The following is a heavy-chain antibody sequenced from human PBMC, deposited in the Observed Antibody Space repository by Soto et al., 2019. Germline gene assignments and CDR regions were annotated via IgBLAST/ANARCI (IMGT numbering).Heavy chain of an antibody. CDR1: GRSFSGYY. CDR2: INHSGST. CDR3: ARGREYSSGWRHRANYGMDV. D-gene: IGHD6-19*01. J-gene: IGHJ6*02. Sequence: QVQLQQWGAGLLKPSETLSLTCAVYGRSFSGYYWSWIRQPPGKGLEWIGEINHSGSTNYNPSLKSRVTISVDTSKNQFSLKLSSVTAADTAVYYCARGREYSSGWRHRANYGMDVWGQGTTVTVSS. V-gene: IGHV4-34*01.